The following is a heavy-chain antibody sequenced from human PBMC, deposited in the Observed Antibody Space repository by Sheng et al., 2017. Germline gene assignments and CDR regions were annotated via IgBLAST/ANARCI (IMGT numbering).Heavy chain of an antibody. CDR2: INSDGSIT. Sequence: EVQLVESGGGLVQPGGSLRLSCAASGFTFSSHWMHWVRQAPGKGLVWVSRINSDGSITNYADSVKGRFTISRDNARNTLYLQMNSLRAEDTAVYYCVRVWVSGSFDYWGQGTLVTVS. D-gene: IGHD1-26*01. CDR1: GFTFSSHW. CDR3: VRVWVSGSFDY. J-gene: IGHJ4*02. V-gene: IGHV3-74*01.